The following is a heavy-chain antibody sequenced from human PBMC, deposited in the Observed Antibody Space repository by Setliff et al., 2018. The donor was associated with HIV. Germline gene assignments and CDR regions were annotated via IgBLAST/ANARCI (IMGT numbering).Heavy chain of an antibody. CDR3: ARDSNAPYFQH. D-gene: IGHD1-1*01. CDR2: IYGSGNT. Sequence: SETLSLTCAVSGDSISSKYYWSWVRQPPGEGLEWIGEIYGSGNTNSNPSLKTGVTISVDTSKNQFSLKLNSVTAADTAVYYCARDSNAPYFQHWGQGTLVTVSS. V-gene: IGHV4-4*02. J-gene: IGHJ1*01. CDR1: GDSISSKYY.